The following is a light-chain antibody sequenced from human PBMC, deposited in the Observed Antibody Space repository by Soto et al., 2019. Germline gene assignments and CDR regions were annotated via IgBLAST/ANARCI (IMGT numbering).Light chain of an antibody. CDR1: QSVNSY. V-gene: IGKV3-11*01. J-gene: IGKJ4*01. CDR3: QQRHNWCQT. CDR2: DAS. Sequence: EIVLTQSPATLSLSPGERASLSCRASQSVNSYLAWYQQKPGQAPRLLIYDASNRATGIPARFSGSGSGTDFTPTISSLEPEDFGVDYCQQRHNWCQTFGRGTKVEIK.